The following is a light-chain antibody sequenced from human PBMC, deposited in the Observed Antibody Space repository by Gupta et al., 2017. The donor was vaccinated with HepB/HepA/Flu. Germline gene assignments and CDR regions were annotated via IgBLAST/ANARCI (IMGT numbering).Light chain of an antibody. CDR2: SNN. CDR3: AAWDDSLNGWV. V-gene: IGLV1-44*01. J-gene: IGLJ3*02. CDR1: SSNIGSNT. Sequence: QSVLTQPPSASGTPGQRVTISCSGSSSNIGSNTVNWYQQLPGTAPKLLIYSNNQRHSEVPDRFSGSKSGTSASLAISWLQSEDEADYYCAAWDDSLNGWVFGGGTKLTVL.